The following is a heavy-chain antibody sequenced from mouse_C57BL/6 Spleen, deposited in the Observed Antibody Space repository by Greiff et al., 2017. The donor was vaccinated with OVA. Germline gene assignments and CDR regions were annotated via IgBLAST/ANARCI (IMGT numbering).Heavy chain of an antibody. CDR3: ATIPAWFAY. Sequence: VKLVESGPGLVAPSQSLSITCTVSGFSLTSYAISWVRQPPGKGLEWLGVIWTGGGTNYNSALKSRLSISKDNSKSQGVLKMNSLQTDDTARYYCATIPAWFAYWGQGTLVTVSA. CDR2: IWTGGGT. CDR1: GFSLTSYA. J-gene: IGHJ3*01. D-gene: IGHD2-12*01. V-gene: IGHV2-9-1*01.